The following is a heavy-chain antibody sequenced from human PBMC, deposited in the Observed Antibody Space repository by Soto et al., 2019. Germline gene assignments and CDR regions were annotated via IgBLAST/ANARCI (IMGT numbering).Heavy chain of an antibody. CDR1: GFTFSSYA. J-gene: IGHJ6*02. CDR2: ISGSGGST. D-gene: IGHD4-4*01. V-gene: IGHV3-23*01. CDR3: AKTSNRGHLDYYYGMDV. Sequence: PGGSLRLSCASSGFTFSSYAMSWVRQAPGKGLEWVSAISGSGGSTYYADSVKGRFTISRDNSKNTLYLQMNSLRAEDTAVYYCAKTSNRGHLDYYYGMDVWGQGTTVTVSS.